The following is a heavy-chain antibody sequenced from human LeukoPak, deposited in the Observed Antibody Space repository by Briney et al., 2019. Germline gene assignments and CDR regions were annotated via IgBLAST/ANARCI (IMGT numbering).Heavy chain of an antibody. D-gene: IGHD6-13*01. CDR3: ARGGGGSSSWYRSYYYYYMDV. CDR1: GYTFTGYG. CDR2: IIPIFGTA. V-gene: IGHV1-69*06. J-gene: IGHJ6*03. Sequence: SVKVSCKASGYTFTGYGISWVRQAPGQGLEWMGGIIPIFGTANYAQKFQGRVTITADKSTSTAYMELSSLRSEDTAVYYCARGGGGSSSWYRSYYYYYMDVWGKGTTVTVSS.